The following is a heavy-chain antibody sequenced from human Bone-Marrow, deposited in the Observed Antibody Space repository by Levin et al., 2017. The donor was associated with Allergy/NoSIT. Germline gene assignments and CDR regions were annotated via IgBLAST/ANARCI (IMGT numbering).Heavy chain of an antibody. CDR3: ARENGGTRGWYTVDY. D-gene: IGHD6-19*01. V-gene: IGHV3-23*01. CDR1: GFTFTSYA. J-gene: IGHJ4*02. Sequence: GGSLRLSCAASGFTFTSYAITWVRQAPGKGLEWISAIRGSGERTYYADSVEGRFTVSRDNSKDTVYLQMNSLRGEDTAVYFCARENGGTRGWYTVDYWGQGAMVVVSP. CDR2: IRGSGERT.